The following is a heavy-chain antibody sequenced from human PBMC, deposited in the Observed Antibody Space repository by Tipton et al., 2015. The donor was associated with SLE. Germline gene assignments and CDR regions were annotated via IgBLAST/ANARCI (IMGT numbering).Heavy chain of an antibody. D-gene: IGHD4-17*01. Sequence: TLSLTCTVSGDSIGYYYWSWIRQPPGKGLEYIGYIYYSGSTNKNPSLRSRITMSVDTSKNQFSLTLSSVTAADTAVYFCSRGNYGDGLFLDVWGKGTTVTVSS. V-gene: IGHV4-59*07. CDR3: SRGNYGDGLFLDV. CDR2: IYYSGST. J-gene: IGHJ6*04. CDR1: GDSIGYYY.